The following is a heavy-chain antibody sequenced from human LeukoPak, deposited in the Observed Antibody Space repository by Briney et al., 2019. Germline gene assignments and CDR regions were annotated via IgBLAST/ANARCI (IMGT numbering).Heavy chain of an antibody. CDR3: ARLAYYYDSSGYYTYCYYYYMDV. Sequence: PSETLSLTCTASGGSISSYYWSWIRQPAGKGLEWIGRIYTSGSTNYNPSLKSRVTMSVDTSKNQFSLKLSSVTAADTAVYYCARLAYYYDSSGYYTYCYYYYMDVWGKGTTVTISS. V-gene: IGHV4-4*07. CDR1: GGSISSYY. J-gene: IGHJ6*03. D-gene: IGHD3-22*01. CDR2: IYTSGST.